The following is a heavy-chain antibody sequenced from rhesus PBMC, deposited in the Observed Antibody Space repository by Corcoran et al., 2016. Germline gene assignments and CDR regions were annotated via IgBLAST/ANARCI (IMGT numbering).Heavy chain of an antibody. CDR3: ASGAAAGYY. Sequence: QLQLQESGPGLVKPSETLSVTCAVSGGSISSSYWSWIRQAPGKGLEWIGYIYGSGSRPNYNPSLKSRVTLSVDTSKNQLSLKLSSVTAADTAVYYCASGAAAGYYWGQGVLVTVSS. V-gene: IGHV4-169*02. J-gene: IGHJ4*01. CDR2: IYGSGSRP. CDR1: GGSISSSY. D-gene: IGHD6-25*01.